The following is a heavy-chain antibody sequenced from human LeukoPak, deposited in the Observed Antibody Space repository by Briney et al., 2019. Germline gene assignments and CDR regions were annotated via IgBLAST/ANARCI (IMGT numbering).Heavy chain of an antibody. D-gene: IGHD3-10*01. CDR1: GFTFGSYR. CDR2: ISASGDNT. Sequence: GGSLRLSCAASGFTFGSYRMNWVRQAPGKGLEWVSAISASGDNTYYADSVKGRFTISRDNSKNTLYLQMNSLRAEDTAVYYCAKEFTSRGAFDYWGQGTLVTVSS. CDR3: AKEFTSRGAFDY. J-gene: IGHJ4*02. V-gene: IGHV3-23*01.